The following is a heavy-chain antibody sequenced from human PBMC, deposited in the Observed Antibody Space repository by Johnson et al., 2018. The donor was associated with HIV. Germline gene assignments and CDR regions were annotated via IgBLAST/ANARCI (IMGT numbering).Heavy chain of an antibody. Sequence: VQLVESGGGVVRPGGSLRLSCAASAFTFDNYGMSWVRQAPGKGLEWVSGINWNGGSTGYVDSVKGRFIISRDNAKNRLYLQMNNLGTEDTALYYCARDEDIVVVVDNVRGLLGRRWAMWG. CDR1: AFTFDNYG. CDR2: INWNGGST. J-gene: IGHJ1*01. D-gene: IGHD2-15*01. CDR3: ARDEDIVVVVDNVRGLLGRRWAM. V-gene: IGHV3-20*04.